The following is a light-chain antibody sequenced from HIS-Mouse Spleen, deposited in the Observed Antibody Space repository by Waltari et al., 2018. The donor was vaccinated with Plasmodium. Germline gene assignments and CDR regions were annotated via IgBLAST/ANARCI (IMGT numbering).Light chain of an antibody. V-gene: IGLV3-10*01. CDR1: ALPKKY. J-gene: IGLJ3*02. Sequence: SYELTQPPSVSVSPGQTARITCSGDALPKKYAYWYQQKSGQAPVLVIYEASKRPSGIPERFPASSSGTMATLTISGAQVEDEADYYCYSTDSSGNHRVFGGGTKLTVL. CDR2: EAS. CDR3: YSTDSSGNHRV.